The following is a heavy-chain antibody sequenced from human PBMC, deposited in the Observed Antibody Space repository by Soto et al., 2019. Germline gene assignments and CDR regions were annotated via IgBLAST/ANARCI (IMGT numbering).Heavy chain of an antibody. Sequence: GGSLRLSCATSGFTFSNYAMTWVRQAPGKGLEWVSIISGGGGDTYYADSVKGRFTISRDNSKDTLYLQMNSLRAEDTAVYYCAKILVATYYDAFDVWGQGTMVTVSS. CDR1: GFTFSNYA. CDR3: AKILVATYYDAFDV. CDR2: ISGGGGDT. V-gene: IGHV3-23*01. D-gene: IGHD5-12*01. J-gene: IGHJ3*01.